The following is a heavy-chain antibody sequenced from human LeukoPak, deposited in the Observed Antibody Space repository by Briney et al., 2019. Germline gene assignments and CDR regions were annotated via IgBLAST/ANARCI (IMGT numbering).Heavy chain of an antibody. J-gene: IGHJ3*02. CDR3: ARDSLWFGELLEAFDI. CDR1: GYTFTSYG. CDR2: ISAYNGNT. D-gene: IGHD3-10*01. Sequence: ASVKVSCKASGYTFTSYGISWVRQAPGQGLEWMGWISAYNGNTNYAQKLQGRVTMTTDTSTSTAYMELRSLRSGDTAVYYCARDSLWFGELLEAFDIWGQGTMVTVSS. V-gene: IGHV1-18*01.